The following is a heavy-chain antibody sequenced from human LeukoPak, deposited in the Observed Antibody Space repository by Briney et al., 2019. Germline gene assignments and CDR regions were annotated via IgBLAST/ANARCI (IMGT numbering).Heavy chain of an antibody. J-gene: IGHJ6*03. CDR3: ARVHGVCSNTPCYVANADV. CDR2: ISSRGTTA. V-gene: IGHV3-48*02. D-gene: IGHD3-16*01. CDR1: GFTFSDYS. Sequence: GGSLRHSCVASGFTFSDYSMNWVRQPPGKGLEWVSYISSRGTTAFYADSVKGRFTISRENDRNSVFLQMSGLRDEDTATYYFARVHGVCSNTPCYVANADVWGKGTKVSVS.